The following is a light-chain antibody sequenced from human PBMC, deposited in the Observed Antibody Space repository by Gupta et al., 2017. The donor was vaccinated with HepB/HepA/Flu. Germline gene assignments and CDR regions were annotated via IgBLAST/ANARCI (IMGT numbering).Light chain of an antibody. J-gene: IGLJ2*01. CDR3: GTWDSSLSGV. V-gene: IGLV1-51*01. CDR2: DNN. Sequence: QSVLPHPPSVSAAPGQKVTISCSGSSSNSGNNYVSWYQPLPGTAPKLLIYDNNKRPSGIPDRFSGSKSGTSATLGITGLQTGDEAEYYCGTWDSSLSGVFGGGTKLTVL. CDR1: SSNSGNNY.